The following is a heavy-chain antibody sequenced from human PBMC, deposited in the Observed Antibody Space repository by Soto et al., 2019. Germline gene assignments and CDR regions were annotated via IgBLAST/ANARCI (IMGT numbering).Heavy chain of an antibody. CDR3: AKGITMLVVVIKT. Sequence: EVRLLESGGGLVQPGGSLRLSCAASGFTFSSYAMTWVRQAPGKGLEWASVISGSGGSTYYADSVKGRFTISRDNSKNMFYLEMNSLRAEDTAAYYCAKGITMLVVVIKTWGQGTLVSVSS. J-gene: IGHJ5*02. CDR1: GFTFSSYA. V-gene: IGHV3-23*01. D-gene: IGHD3-22*01. CDR2: ISGSGGST.